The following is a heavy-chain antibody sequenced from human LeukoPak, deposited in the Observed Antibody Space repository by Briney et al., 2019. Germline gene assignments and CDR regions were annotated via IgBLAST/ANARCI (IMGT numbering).Heavy chain of an antibody. D-gene: IGHD4-23*01. V-gene: IGHV3-48*03. CDR1: GFTFSVSE. J-gene: IGHJ4*02. CDR3: ARSGGNSVAGDY. Sequence: PGGSLRLSCAASGFTFSVSEMFWVRQAPGKGLQWTSYISNSGNTIYYADSVKGRFTISRDNARNSLYLQMNSLRAEDTAVYYCARSGGNSVAGDYWGQGTLVTVSS. CDR2: ISNSGNTI.